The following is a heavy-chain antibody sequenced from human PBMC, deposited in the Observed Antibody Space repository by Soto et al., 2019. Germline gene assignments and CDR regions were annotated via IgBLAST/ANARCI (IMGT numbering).Heavy chain of an antibody. V-gene: IGHV3-23*01. Sequence: QAPGKGLEWVSAISGSGGSTYYADSVKGRFTISRDNSKNALYLQMNSLRAEDTAVYYCASRPCGGDCSWGEGTLVTVSS. J-gene: IGHJ5*02. CDR3: ASRPCGGDCS. D-gene: IGHD2-21*02. CDR2: ISGSGGST.